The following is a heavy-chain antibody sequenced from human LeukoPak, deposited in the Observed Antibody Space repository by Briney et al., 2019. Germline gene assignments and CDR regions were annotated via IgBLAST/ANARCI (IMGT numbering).Heavy chain of an antibody. Sequence: GGSLRLSCAASGFTFSSYGMSWVRQAPGKGLGWVSAISGSGGSTYYADSVKGRFTISRDNSKNTLYLQMNSLRAEDTAVYYCAKAAGYDILTGWTYYYYYYMDVWGKGTTVTISS. V-gene: IGHV3-23*01. J-gene: IGHJ6*03. D-gene: IGHD3-9*01. CDR3: AKAAGYDILTGWTYYYYYYMDV. CDR1: GFTFSSYG. CDR2: ISGSGGST.